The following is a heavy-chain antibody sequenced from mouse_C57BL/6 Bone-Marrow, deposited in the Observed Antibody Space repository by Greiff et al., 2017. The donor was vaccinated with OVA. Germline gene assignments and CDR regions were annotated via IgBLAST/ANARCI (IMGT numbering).Heavy chain of an antibody. D-gene: IGHD1-1*01. CDR2: IYPRSGNT. CDR3: ASGSYYYGSSPWFAY. V-gene: IGHV1-81*01. CDR1: GYTFTSYG. Sequence: VKLQQSRAELARPGASVKLSCKASGYTFTSYGISWVKQRTGQGLKWIGEIYPRSGNTYYNEKFKGKATLTADKSSSTAYMELRSLTSEDSAVYFCASGSYYYGSSPWFAYWGQGTLVTVSA. J-gene: IGHJ3*01.